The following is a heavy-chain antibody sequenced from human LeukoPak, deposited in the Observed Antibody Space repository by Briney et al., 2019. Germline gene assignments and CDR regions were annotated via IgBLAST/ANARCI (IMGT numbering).Heavy chain of an antibody. CDR1: GGSISSYY. CDR3: ASPNSGSYPAFDI. Sequence: PSETLSLTCTVSGGSISSYYWSWVRQPAGEGLGWIGRIYTSGSTNYNPSLKSRVTISVDTSKNQFSLKLSSVTAADTAVYYCASPNSGSYPAFDIWGQGTMVTASS. CDR2: IYTSGST. J-gene: IGHJ3*02. D-gene: IGHD1-26*01. V-gene: IGHV4-4*07.